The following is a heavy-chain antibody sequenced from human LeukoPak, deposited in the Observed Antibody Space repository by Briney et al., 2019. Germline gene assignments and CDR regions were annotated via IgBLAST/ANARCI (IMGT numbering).Heavy chain of an antibody. V-gene: IGHV3-15*01. CDR2: IKSKTDGGTT. CDR1: GFTVSSHY. CDR3: TTDINSGSLFYFDY. D-gene: IGHD1-26*01. Sequence: GGSLRLSCAASGFTVSSHYISWVRQAPGKGLEWVGRIKSKTDGGTTDYAAPVKGRFTISRDDSKNTLYLQMNSLKTEDTAVYYCTTDINSGSLFYFDYWGQGTLVTVSS. J-gene: IGHJ4*02.